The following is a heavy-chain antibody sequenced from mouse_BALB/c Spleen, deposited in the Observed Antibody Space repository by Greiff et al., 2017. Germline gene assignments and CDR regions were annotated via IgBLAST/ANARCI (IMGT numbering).Heavy chain of an antibody. Sequence: EVKLVESGPSLVKPSQTLSLTCSVTGDSITSGYWNWIRKFPGNKLEYMGYISYSGSTYYNPSLKSRISITRDTSKNQYYLQLNSVTTEDTATYYCSRSLPITTVVARGDYYAMDYWGQGTSVTVSS. CDR1: GDSITSGY. D-gene: IGHD1-1*01. CDR2: ISYSGST. V-gene: IGHV3-8*02. J-gene: IGHJ4*01. CDR3: SRSLPITTVVARGDYYAMDY.